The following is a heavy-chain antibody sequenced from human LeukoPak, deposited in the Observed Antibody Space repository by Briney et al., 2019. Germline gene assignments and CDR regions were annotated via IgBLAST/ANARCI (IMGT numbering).Heavy chain of an antibody. CDR1: GYTFTSYG. V-gene: IGHV1-18*01. D-gene: IGHD6-13*01. CDR3: ARIGSSSWYRDYYYYYGMDV. CDR2: ISAYNGNT. Sequence: GASVKVSCKASGYTFTSYGISWVRQAPGQGLEWMGWISAYNGNTNYAQKLQGRVTMTTDTSTSTVYMELRSLRSDDTAVYYCARIGSSSWYRDYYYYYGMDVWGQGTTVTVSS. J-gene: IGHJ6*02.